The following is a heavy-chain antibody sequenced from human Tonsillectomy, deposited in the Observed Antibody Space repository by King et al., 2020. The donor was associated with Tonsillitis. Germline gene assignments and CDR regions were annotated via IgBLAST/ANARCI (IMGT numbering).Heavy chain of an antibody. D-gene: IGHD2-15*01. Sequence: QLVQSGGGWVQPGGSLRLSCAASGFTFSSYAMRWFRQAPGRGLEWVSAISDRGGSTYYADSVEGRFTISRDNSKNTMYLQLNSLTAEDTAGSYCARPHCRGGSCYSGWDYWGQGTLVTVSS. CDR2: ISDRGGST. CDR3: ARPHCRGGSCYSGWDY. V-gene: IGHV3-23*04. J-gene: IGHJ4*02. CDR1: GFTFSSYA.